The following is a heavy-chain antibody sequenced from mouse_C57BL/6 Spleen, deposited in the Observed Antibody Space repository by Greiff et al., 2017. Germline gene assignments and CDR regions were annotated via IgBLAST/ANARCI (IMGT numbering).Heavy chain of an antibody. D-gene: IGHD2-5*01. CDR1: GYTFTSYW. V-gene: IGHV1-64*01. Sequence: QVQLKQPGAELVKPGASVKLSCKASGYTFTSYWMHWVKQRPGQGLEWIGMIHPNSGSTNYNEKFKSKATLTVDKSSSTAYMQLSSLTSEDSAVYYCARSIVATRYAMDYWGQGTSVTVSS. CDR3: ARSIVATRYAMDY. CDR2: IHPNSGST. J-gene: IGHJ4*01.